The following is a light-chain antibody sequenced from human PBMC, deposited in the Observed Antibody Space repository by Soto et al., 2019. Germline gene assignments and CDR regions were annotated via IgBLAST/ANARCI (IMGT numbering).Light chain of an antibody. Sequence: QSALTQPASVSGSLGQSITISCSGTSSDIGTYDFVSWYQHLPGKAPKLIIYEVTDRPSGVSNRFSGSKSGNTASLTISGLQAEDEAEYYCSSYTNINTRACVFGTGTKLTVL. CDR2: EVT. V-gene: IGLV2-14*01. CDR1: SSDIGTYDF. CDR3: SSYTNINTRACV. J-gene: IGLJ1*01.